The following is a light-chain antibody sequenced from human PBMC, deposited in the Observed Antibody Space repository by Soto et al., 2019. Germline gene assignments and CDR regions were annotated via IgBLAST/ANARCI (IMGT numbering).Light chain of an antibody. CDR3: QQYYNWPIT. CDR2: DAS. Sequence: EIVLTQSPATPSLSPGERATLSCRASQSVSSYLAWYQQKPGQAPRLLIYDASNRATGIPARFSGSGSGTDFTLTISSLQSEDFAVYYCQQYYNWPITFGQGTRLEIK. V-gene: IGKV3-11*01. J-gene: IGKJ5*01. CDR1: QSVSSY.